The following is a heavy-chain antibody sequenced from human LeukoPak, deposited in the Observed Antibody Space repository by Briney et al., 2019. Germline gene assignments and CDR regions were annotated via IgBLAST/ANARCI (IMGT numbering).Heavy chain of an antibody. CDR2: ISAYNGNT. CDR1: GYTFTSYG. D-gene: IGHD2-21*02. Sequence: EASVKVSCKASGYTFTSYGISWVRQAPGQGLEWMGWISAYNGNTNYAQKLQGRVTMTTDTSTSTAYMERRGLRYDEQDVYYCARGPVGSAYCGGDCYSTPTTEKQSPYAFDIWGQGPMVTVSS. V-gene: IGHV1-18*01. CDR3: ARGPVGSAYCGGDCYSTPTTEKQSPYAFDI. J-gene: IGHJ3*02.